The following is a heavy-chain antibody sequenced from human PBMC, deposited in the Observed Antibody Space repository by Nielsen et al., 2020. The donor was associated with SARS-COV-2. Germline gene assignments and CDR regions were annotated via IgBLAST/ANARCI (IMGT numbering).Heavy chain of an antibody. V-gene: IGHV3-9*01. CDR2: ISWNSGSI. J-gene: IGHJ4*02. CDR3: AKSGWYCSSTSCYGGDFDY. Sequence: SLKISCAASGFTFDDYAMHWVRQAPGKGLEWVSGISWNSGSIGYADSVKGRFTISRDNAKNSLYLQMNSLRAEDTALYYCAKSGWYCSSTSCYGGDFDYWGQGTLVTVSS. CDR1: GFTFDDYA. D-gene: IGHD2-2*01.